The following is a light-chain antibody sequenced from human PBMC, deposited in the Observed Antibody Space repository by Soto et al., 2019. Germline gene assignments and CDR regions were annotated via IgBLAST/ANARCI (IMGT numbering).Light chain of an antibody. CDR3: QQYGSSPRT. J-gene: IGKJ1*01. V-gene: IGKV3-20*01. CDR1: QSISNSY. Sequence: EIVLTQSAGTLSLSPGERSTLSFSSSQSISNSYLAWYQQKPGQAPRLLIYGASSRATGIPDRFSGSGSVTDFTLTISRLEPEDFAVYFCQQYGSSPRTFGQGTKVDIK. CDR2: GAS.